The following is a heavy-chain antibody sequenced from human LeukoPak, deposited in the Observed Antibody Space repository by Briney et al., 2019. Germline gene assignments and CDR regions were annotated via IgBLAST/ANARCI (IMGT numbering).Heavy chain of an antibody. Sequence: PGGSPRLSCAASGFTFSSYSMNWVRQAPGKGLEWVSSISSSSSYIYYADSVKGRFTISRDNAKNSLYLQMNSLRAEDTAVYYCARVQLERSNAFDIWGQGTMVTVSS. CDR1: GFTFSSYS. CDR2: ISSSSSYI. J-gene: IGHJ3*02. D-gene: IGHD1-1*01. CDR3: ARVQLERSNAFDI. V-gene: IGHV3-21*01.